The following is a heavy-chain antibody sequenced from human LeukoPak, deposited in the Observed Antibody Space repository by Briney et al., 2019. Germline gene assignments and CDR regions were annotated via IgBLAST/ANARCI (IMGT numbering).Heavy chain of an antibody. V-gene: IGHV4-34*01. J-gene: IGHJ4*01. CDR1: GVSFSGHH. CDR2: VNHRGIT. CDR3: ARDPTTVVALPYYFDF. D-gene: IGHD4-23*01. Sequence: PSETLSLTCAVYGVSFSGHHWNWVRQSAGKGLEWIGEVNHRGITNYNPSLKSRVTISVDTSKNQFFLKLNSVTAADTAVYYCARDPTTVVALPYYFDFWGHGTLVTVSS.